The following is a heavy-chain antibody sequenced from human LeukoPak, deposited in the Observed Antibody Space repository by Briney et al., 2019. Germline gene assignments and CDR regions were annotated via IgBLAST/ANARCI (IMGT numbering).Heavy chain of an antibody. J-gene: IGHJ4*02. CDR1: GYTFTSYG. Sequence: ASVKVSYKASGYTFTSYGIRWVRKAPGQGVGGMGWISAYNGNTNYAQKLQGRVTMTTDTSTSTAYMELRSLRSDDTAVYYCARDAIVGATQTFDYWGQGTLVTVSS. V-gene: IGHV1-18*01. D-gene: IGHD1-26*01. CDR2: ISAYNGNT. CDR3: ARDAIVGATQTFDY.